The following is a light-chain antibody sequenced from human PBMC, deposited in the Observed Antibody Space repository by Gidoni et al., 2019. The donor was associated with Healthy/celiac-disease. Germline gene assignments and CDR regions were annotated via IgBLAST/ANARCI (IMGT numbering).Light chain of an antibody. J-gene: IGLJ2*01. CDR1: RSNIGSNT. V-gene: IGLV1-44*01. CDR2: RKN. CDR3: AAWDDSLNGHVV. Sequence: QSVLTQPPSPSGTPGQRVTIASSGSRSNIGSNTVHWYQQLPGTAPKLLISRKNQRPSGVPYRCSVATSGTSAALAISGLQSEDEADYYCAAWDDSLNGHVVFGGGTKLTVL.